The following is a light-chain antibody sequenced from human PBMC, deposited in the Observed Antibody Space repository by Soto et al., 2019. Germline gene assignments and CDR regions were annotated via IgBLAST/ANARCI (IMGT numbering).Light chain of an antibody. V-gene: IGKV1-5*01. CDR3: QQYTNYPGT. CDR2: DVS. Sequence: DIQMTQSPPTLSASVGDRVTITCRASQSISSWLAWYQQRPGKAPNLLIYDVSSLESGVPSRFSGSGSGTEFTLTISSLQTDDFATDYCQQYTNYPGTFGQGTKVEIK. J-gene: IGKJ1*01. CDR1: QSISSW.